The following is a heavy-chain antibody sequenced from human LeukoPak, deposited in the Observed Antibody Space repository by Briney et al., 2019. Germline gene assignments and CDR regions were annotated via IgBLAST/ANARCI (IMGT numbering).Heavy chain of an antibody. V-gene: IGHV3-21*01. CDR1: GFNYSSYS. Sequence: GGSLRLSCAASGFNYSSYSMNWVRQAPGKGLEWVSSISSSSSYIYYADSVKGRFTISRDNAKNSLYLQMNSLRAEDTAVYYCARDSRDSSGYYHWFDPWGQGTLVTVSS. J-gene: IGHJ5*02. D-gene: IGHD3-22*01. CDR3: ARDSRDSSGYYHWFDP. CDR2: ISSSSSYI.